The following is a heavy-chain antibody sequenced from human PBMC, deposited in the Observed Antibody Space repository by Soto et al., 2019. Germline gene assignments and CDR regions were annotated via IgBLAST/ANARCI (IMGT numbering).Heavy chain of an antibody. Sequence: QVQLQESGPGLVKPSETLSLTCTVSGGSISSYYWSWIRQPPGKGLEWIGYIYYSGSNNYNPSLKSRVTLSVDTSKNQFSLQLSSVTAADTAVYYCARGAVAGTFDYWGQGTLVTVSS. CDR2: IYYSGSN. V-gene: IGHV4-59*01. CDR3: ARGAVAGTFDY. J-gene: IGHJ4*02. CDR1: GGSISSYY. D-gene: IGHD6-19*01.